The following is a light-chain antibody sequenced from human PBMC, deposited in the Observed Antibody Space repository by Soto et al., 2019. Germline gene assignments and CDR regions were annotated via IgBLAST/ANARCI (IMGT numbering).Light chain of an antibody. CDR3: QQSYIIPIT. J-gene: IGKJ5*01. Sequence: DIQMTQSPSSLSASVGDRVTITCRASPSIGTYLNWYQHKLGKAPKLLIYAASSLQGGVPSRFTGSGSGTDFTLNINSPQPEDFATYFCQQSYIIPITFGQGTRLEIK. V-gene: IGKV1-39*01. CDR2: AAS. CDR1: PSIGTY.